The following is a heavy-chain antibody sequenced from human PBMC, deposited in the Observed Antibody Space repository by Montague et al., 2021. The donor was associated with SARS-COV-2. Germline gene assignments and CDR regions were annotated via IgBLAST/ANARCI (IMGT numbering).Heavy chain of an antibody. Sequence: SVKVSCKASGYTFTSYGIIWVRQAPGHGLEWMGWISGYNGNTNYAQKLQGRVTMTTDTSTNTAYMELRSLRSDDTAVYYCARDPLRVEGYWGQGTLVTASS. J-gene: IGHJ4*02. CDR2: ISGYNGNT. D-gene: IGHD3-3*01. CDR1: GYTFTSYG. V-gene: IGHV1-18*01. CDR3: ARDPLRVEGY.